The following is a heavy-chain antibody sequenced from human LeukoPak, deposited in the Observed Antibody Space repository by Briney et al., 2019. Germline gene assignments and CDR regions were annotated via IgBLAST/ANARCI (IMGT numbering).Heavy chain of an antibody. CDR3: ARHLRAVAGGRYFDY. Sequence: PSETLSLTCTVSGASVNIGNYYWTWIRQPPGKGLEWIGYISHIGSTNYNPFLKSRVTISVDTSKNQFSLKLSSVTAADTAVYYCARHLRAVAGGRYFDYWGQGTQVTVSS. D-gene: IGHD6-19*01. V-gene: IGHV4-61*01. CDR1: GASVNIGNYY. J-gene: IGHJ4*02. CDR2: ISHIGST.